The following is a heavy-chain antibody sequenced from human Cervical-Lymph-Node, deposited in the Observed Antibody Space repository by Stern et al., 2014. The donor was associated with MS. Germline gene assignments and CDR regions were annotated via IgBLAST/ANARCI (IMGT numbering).Heavy chain of an antibody. CDR2: IYYSGCL. CDR3: ARVAYCGGDCSAFDS. Sequence: QLQLQESGPGLVKPSQTLSLICAVSGGSFASSPGGYFWSWLRKPPGQGLEWIGFIYYSGCLYYLPSLILPSTISVDSSKNQVSLRLTSMTAADTAVYYCARVAYCGGDCSAFDSWGQGTLVTVSS. J-gene: IGHJ4*02. CDR1: GGSFASSPGGYF. V-gene: IGHV4-31*11. D-gene: IGHD2-21*02.